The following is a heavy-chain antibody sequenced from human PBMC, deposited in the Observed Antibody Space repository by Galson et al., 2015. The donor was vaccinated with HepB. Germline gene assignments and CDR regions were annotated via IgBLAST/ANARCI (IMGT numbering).Heavy chain of an antibody. D-gene: IGHD6-19*01. CDR2: ISSRSTYI. CDR1: GFSFNNSA. CDR3: AREGEVAGPTGSLDF. Sequence: SLRLSCAASGFSFNNSAMNWVRQAPGKGLEWVSSISSRSTYIYYANSVKDRFTVSRDNARRSLYLQMNSLTAEDTAVYYCAREGEVAGPTGSLDFWGQGTLVTVSS. V-gene: IGHV3-21*01. J-gene: IGHJ4*02.